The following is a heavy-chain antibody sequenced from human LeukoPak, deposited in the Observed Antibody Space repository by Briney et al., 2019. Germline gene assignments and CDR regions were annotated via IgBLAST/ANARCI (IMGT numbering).Heavy chain of an antibody. J-gene: IGHJ4*02. Sequence: GGSLRLSCAASGFTVSNYAMSWVRQAPGKGLEWVSTIRGSGGNTYYVDSVKGRFTISRDTSKNTLYLQMNSVRPEDTAVYYCARDIPYGLSYFDYWGQGTLVTVSS. CDR1: GFTVSNYA. CDR2: IRGSGGNT. D-gene: IGHD5-12*01. V-gene: IGHV3-23*01. CDR3: ARDIPYGLSYFDY.